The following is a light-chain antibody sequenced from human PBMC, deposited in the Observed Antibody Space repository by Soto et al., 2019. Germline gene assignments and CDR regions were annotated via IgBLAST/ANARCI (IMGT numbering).Light chain of an antibody. J-gene: IGLJ3*02. CDR2: GNG. CDR1: SSNIGAGYD. CDR3: QSYDSTLSGVV. Sequence: QSVLTQPPSVSGAPGQRVTISCTGSSSNIGAGYDVHWYQQLLGTAPKLLIFGNGNRPSGVPDRFFGSKSGTSASLAITGLQAEDEADYYCQSYDSTLSGVVFGGGTKLTVL. V-gene: IGLV1-40*01.